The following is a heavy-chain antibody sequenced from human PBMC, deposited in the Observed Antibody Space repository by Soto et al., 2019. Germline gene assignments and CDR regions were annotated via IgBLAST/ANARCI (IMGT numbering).Heavy chain of an antibody. CDR1: GGSISRSSSY. Sequence: SETLSLTCTVSGGSISRSSSYWGWIRQPPGKGLEWIGNIFYSGSSYYNPSLKSRVIISVDTSKNQFSLKLSSVTAADTAVYYCARGHGGRGWYYTWFDPWGQETLVTVSS. J-gene: IGHJ5*02. D-gene: IGHD6-19*01. V-gene: IGHV4-39*01. CDR3: ARGHGGRGWYYTWFDP. CDR2: IFYSGSS.